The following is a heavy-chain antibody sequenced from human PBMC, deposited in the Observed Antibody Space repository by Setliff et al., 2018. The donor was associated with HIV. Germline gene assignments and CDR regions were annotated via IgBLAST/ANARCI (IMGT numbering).Heavy chain of an antibody. V-gene: IGHV3-21*01. CDR3: ARLSYSSSPSDY. CDR1: GFTFSNAW. Sequence: PGGSLRLSCAVSGFTFSNAWMSWVRQAPGKGLEWVSSISSSGYMHYADSVKGRFTISRDNAKNSLYLQMNSLRAEDTAVYYCARLSYSSSPSDYWGQGTLVTVSS. J-gene: IGHJ4*02. CDR2: ISSSGYM. D-gene: IGHD6-13*01.